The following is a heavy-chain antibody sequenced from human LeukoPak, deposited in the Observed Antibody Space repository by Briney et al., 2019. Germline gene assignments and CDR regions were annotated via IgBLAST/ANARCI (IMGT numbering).Heavy chain of an antibody. D-gene: IGHD2-2*01. CDR2: ISWNSGSI. V-gene: IGHV3-9*01. Sequence: GGCLRLSCAASGFTFDDYAMHWVRQAPGKGLEWVSGISWNSGSIGYADSVKGRFTISRDNAKNSLYLQMNSLRAEDTALYYCAKDDCSSTSCYVFDYWGQGTLVTVSS. CDR1: GFTFDDYA. CDR3: AKDDCSSTSCYVFDY. J-gene: IGHJ4*02.